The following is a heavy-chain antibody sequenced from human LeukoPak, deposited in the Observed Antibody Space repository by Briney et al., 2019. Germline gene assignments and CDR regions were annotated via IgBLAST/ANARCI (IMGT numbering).Heavy chain of an antibody. CDR2: ISYDGSNK. CDR3: AKDRGSGYYPALDY. J-gene: IGHJ4*02. Sequence: GRSLRLSCAASGFTFSSYAMHWVRQAPGKGLEWVAVISYDGSNKYYADSVKGRFTISRDNSKNTLYLQMNSLRAEDTAVYYCAKDRGSGYYPALDYWGQGTLVTVSS. V-gene: IGHV3-30*04. D-gene: IGHD3-22*01. CDR1: GFTFSSYA.